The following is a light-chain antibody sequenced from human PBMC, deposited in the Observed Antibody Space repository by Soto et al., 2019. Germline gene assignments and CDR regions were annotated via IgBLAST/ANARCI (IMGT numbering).Light chain of an antibody. V-gene: IGKV3D-15*02. J-gene: IGKJ5*01. CDR1: QGIGDT. CDR3: QQYGNSPIT. Sequence: EVVMRQSPATLSVSPGESATLSCRASQGIGDTLAWYQHKPGQTPRLLIYDTSTRATGVPTRFSGSGSGTDFTLTISRLEPEDFAVYYCQQYGNSPITFGQGTRLEIK. CDR2: DTS.